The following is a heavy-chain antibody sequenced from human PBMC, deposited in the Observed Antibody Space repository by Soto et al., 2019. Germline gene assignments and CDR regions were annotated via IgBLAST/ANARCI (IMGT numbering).Heavy chain of an antibody. CDR2: INHRGST. Sequence: SETLSLTCAVFGGSFSGYYWSWIRQPPGRGLEWIGEINHRGSTNYNPSLKSRVTMSVDTSKNQFSLMLTSVTAADTAVYYCATTNWNHNWFDPWGQGTLVTVSS. CDR3: ATTNWNHNWFDP. D-gene: IGHD1-1*01. J-gene: IGHJ5*02. V-gene: IGHV4-34*01. CDR1: GGSFSGYY.